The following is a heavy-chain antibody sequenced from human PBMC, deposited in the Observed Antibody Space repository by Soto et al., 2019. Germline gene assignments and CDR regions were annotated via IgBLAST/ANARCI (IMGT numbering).Heavy chain of an antibody. CDR3: AKDGIRRDDY. CDR1: GFSISDYA. J-gene: IGHJ4*02. V-gene: IGHV3-23*01. CDR2: ISDSGTKT. Sequence: GGSLRLSCSASGFSISDYAMSWVRQPPGKGLEWVSSISDSGTKTFYADSVKGRFAISRDTSKNTVYMQMNNLRAEDTALYYCAKDGIRRDDYWGQGAVVTVSS.